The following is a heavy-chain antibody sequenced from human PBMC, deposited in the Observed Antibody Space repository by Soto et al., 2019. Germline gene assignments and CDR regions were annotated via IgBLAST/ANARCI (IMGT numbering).Heavy chain of an antibody. Sequence: GGSLRLSCAASGFTFSSYWMSWVRQAPGKGLEWVANIKQDGSEKYYVDSVKGRFTISRDNAKNSLYLQMNSLRAEDTAVYYCARGSGYDFWSGYRDNWFDPWGQGTLVTVSS. CDR1: GFTFSSYW. V-gene: IGHV3-7*01. CDR3: ARGSGYDFWSGYRDNWFDP. D-gene: IGHD3-3*01. CDR2: IKQDGSEK. J-gene: IGHJ5*02.